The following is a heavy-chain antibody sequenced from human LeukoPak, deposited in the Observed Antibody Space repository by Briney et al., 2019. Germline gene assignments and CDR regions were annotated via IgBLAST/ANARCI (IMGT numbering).Heavy chain of an antibody. J-gene: IGHJ4*02. CDR2: IYDSGST. Sequence: SETLSLTCTVSGGSISSYYWCWVRQPPGKGLEWIGYIYDSGSTDYNPSLKSRVTISADTSKNQFSPKLSSVTAADTAVYYCASRRVGAPTGFDYWGQGTLVTVSS. CDR1: GGSISSYY. D-gene: IGHD1-26*01. CDR3: ASRRVGAPTGFDY. V-gene: IGHV4-59*01.